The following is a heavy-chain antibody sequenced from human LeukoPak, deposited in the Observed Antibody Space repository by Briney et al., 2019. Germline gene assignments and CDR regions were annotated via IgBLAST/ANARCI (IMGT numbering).Heavy chain of an antibody. CDR2: IYYSGST. J-gene: IGHJ4*02. Sequence: SETLSLTCTVSGGSISSSSYYWGWIRQPPGKGLEWIGSIYYSGSTYYNPSLKSRVTIFVDTSKNQFSLKLSSVTAADTAVYYCAMMIAAAGNFDYWGQGTLVTVSS. V-gene: IGHV4-39*01. CDR3: AMMIAAAGNFDY. D-gene: IGHD6-13*01. CDR1: GGSISSSSYY.